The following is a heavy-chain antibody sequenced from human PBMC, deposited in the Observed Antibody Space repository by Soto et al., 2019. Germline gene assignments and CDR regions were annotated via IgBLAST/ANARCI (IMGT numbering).Heavy chain of an antibody. V-gene: IGHV4-4*02. Sequence: QVQLKQSGPGLVRPSGTLSLTCTVSGTSISSTFWWAWVRQSPGKGLEWIGEIYHTGITKYNPSHKSRLSMSVDKANNQSSLELTSLTAAVTAAYSCANLPPSSVIAFAAFPTWGQGALVTVSS. CDR2: IYHTGIT. CDR1: GTSISSTFW. CDR3: ANLPPSSVIAFAAFPT. J-gene: IGHJ4*02. D-gene: IGHD3-22*01.